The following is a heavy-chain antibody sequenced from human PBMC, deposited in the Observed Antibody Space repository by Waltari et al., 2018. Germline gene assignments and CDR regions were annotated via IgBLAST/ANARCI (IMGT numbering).Heavy chain of an antibody. V-gene: IGHV3-21*03. Sequence: EVQLVESGGGLVKPGGSLRLSCAASGFTISSFGMSWVRHAPGKGLEWVSSTTNSNTYIYYADSVKGRFTVSIDNAKNSLYLQMNSLRADDTAVYFCARALTTPNDYWGQGTLVTVSS. D-gene: IGHD4-17*01. CDR2: TTNSNTYI. CDR3: ARALTTPNDY. J-gene: IGHJ4*02. CDR1: GFTISSFG.